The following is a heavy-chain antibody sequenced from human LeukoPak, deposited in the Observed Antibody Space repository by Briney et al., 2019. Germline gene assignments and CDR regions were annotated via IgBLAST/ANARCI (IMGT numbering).Heavy chain of an antibody. D-gene: IGHD5-24*01. J-gene: IGHJ4*02. CDR3: ARHQGVGRDGYKNGLVY. V-gene: IGHV1-69*13. Sequence: SVKVSCKASGGTFSSYAISWVRQAPGQGLEWMGGIIPIFGTANYAQKFQGRVTITADESTSTAYMELSSLRSEDTAVYYCARHQGVGRDGYKNGLVYWGQGTLVTVSS. CDR2: IIPIFGTA. CDR1: GGTFSSYA.